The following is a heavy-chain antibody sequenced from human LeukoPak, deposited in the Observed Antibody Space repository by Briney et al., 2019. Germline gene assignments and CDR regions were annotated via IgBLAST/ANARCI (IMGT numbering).Heavy chain of an antibody. Sequence: GGSLRLSCTASVFIFCDYRMSWFRQAPGKGLEWVGFIRSKAYGGTTEYAASVKGRLTIYRDDSKSIAYLQMNGQKAEDRAGHYCTRDISGVVRFEYGGQGTLVTVSS. CDR1: VFIFCDYR. V-gene: IGHV3-49*03. CDR2: IRSKAYGGTT. J-gene: IGHJ4*02. CDR3: TRDISGVVRFEY. D-gene: IGHD3-3*01.